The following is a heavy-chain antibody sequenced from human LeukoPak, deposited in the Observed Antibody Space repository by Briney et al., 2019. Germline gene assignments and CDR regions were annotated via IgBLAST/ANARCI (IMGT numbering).Heavy chain of an antibody. J-gene: IGHJ3*02. D-gene: IGHD6-19*01. V-gene: IGHV3-30*18. CDR3: AKDFRRIAVAAHDAFDI. CDR2: ISYDGSNK. Sequence: GGSLRLSCAASGFTFSSYGMHWVRQAPGKGLEWVAVISYDGSNKYYADSVKGRFTISRDNSKNTLYLQMNSLRAEDTAVYYCAKDFRRIAVAAHDAFDIWGQGTMVTVSS. CDR1: GFTFSSYG.